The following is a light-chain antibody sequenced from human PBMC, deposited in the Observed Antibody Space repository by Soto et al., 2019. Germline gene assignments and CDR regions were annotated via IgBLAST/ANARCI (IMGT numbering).Light chain of an antibody. CDR1: SSNIGSNT. CDR3: AAWDDSLNGVV. J-gene: IGLJ2*01. CDR2: SDN. V-gene: IGLV1-44*01. Sequence: QSVLTQPPSASGTPGQRVTISCSGSSSNIGSNTVSWYQQLPGAAPKLLMYSDNQRPSGVPDRFSGSKSATSASLAISGLQSEDEADYYCAAWDDSLNGVVFAGGTKLTVL.